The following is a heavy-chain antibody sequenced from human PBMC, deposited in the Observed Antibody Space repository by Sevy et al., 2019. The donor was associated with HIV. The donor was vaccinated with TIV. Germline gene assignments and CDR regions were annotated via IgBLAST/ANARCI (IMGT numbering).Heavy chain of an antibody. CDR1: GGTFISYG. CDR3: ARLYHVSSAVQTLDI. Sequence: ASVKVSCKASGGTFISYGISWVRQAPGQGLEWMGSFIRIFGTTSYAPKFLGRVTMTADESTSTSYMELSSLGSEDTAVYFCARLYHVSSAVQTLDIWGQGTMVTVSS. D-gene: IGHD3-22*01. V-gene: IGHV1-69*13. J-gene: IGHJ3*02. CDR2: FIRIFGTT.